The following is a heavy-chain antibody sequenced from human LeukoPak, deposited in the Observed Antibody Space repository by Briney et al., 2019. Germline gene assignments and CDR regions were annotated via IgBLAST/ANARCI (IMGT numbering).Heavy chain of an antibody. CDR2: ISSSSSYI. V-gene: IGHV3-21*04. CDR1: GFTFSSYS. Sequence: GGSLRLSCAASGFTFSSYSMNWVRQAPGKGLEWVSSISSSSSYIYYADSVKGRFTISRDNAKNSLYLQMNSLRAEDTALYYCAKVNWRFGDRGGFDYWGQGTLVTVSS. CDR3: AKVNWRFGDRGGFDY. J-gene: IGHJ4*02. D-gene: IGHD3-10*01.